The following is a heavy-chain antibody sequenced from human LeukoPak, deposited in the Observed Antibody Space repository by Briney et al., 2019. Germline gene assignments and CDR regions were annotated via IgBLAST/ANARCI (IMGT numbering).Heavy chain of an antibody. J-gene: IGHJ1*01. CDR2: ISGSGGST. Sequence: GGSLRLSCAASGFTFSSYAMSWVRQAPGKELEWVSAISGSGGSTYYADSVKGRFTISRDNSKNTLYLQMNSLRAEDTAVYYCAKGPPESNYYDSSGYYKAFQHWGQGTLVTVSS. V-gene: IGHV3-23*01. CDR3: AKGPPESNYYDSSGYYKAFQH. CDR1: GFTFSSYA. D-gene: IGHD3-22*01.